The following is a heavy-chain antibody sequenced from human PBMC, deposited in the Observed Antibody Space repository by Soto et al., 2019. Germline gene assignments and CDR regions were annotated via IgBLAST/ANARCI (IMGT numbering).Heavy chain of an antibody. J-gene: IGHJ3*02. V-gene: IGHV3-74*01. CDR1: GFTFSSYW. D-gene: IGHD3-3*01. Sequence: GGSLRLSCAASGFTFSSYWMHWVRQAPGEGLVWVSRINSDGSSTSYADSVKGRFTISRDNAKNTLYLQMNSLRAEDTAVYYCARVEERFLEWLFSDDAFDIWGQGTMVTVSS. CDR3: ARVEERFLEWLFSDDAFDI. CDR2: INSDGSST.